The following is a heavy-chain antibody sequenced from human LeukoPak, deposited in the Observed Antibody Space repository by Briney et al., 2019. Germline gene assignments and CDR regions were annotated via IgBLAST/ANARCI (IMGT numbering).Heavy chain of an antibody. Sequence: ASVKVSCKASGYTFTDYAMHWVRQAPGERLEWMGWINTGKGNTKYSQKFQGRVTITMDTSASTAYMELSSLRSEDTAVYYCARVGRSVELWRVYYYYGMDVWGQGTTVTVSS. J-gene: IGHJ6*02. CDR3: ARVGRSVELWRVYYYYGMDV. CDR2: INTGKGNT. CDR1: GYTFTDYA. V-gene: IGHV1-3*04. D-gene: IGHD3-10*01.